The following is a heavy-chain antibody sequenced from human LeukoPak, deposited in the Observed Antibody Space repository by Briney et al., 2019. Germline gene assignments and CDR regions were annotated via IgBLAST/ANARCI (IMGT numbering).Heavy chain of an antibody. CDR2: ISSSGRYT. D-gene: IGHD3-10*01. CDR3: ARDGGSGSSFDY. J-gene: IGHJ4*02. CDR1: GFPFSDYY. V-gene: IGHV3-11*05. Sequence: GGSLRLSCAASGFPFSDYYMSWIRQAPGKGLEWLSYISSSGRYTHYADSVKGRFTISRDSAKSSLYLQMNSLRVEDTAVFYCARDGGSGSSFDYWGQGTLVTVSS.